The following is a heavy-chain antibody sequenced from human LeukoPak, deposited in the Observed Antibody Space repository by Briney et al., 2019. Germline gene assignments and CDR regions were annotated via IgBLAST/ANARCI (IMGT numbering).Heavy chain of an antibody. CDR3: ARVSGGSSADPYYDFWSGRRRRYYFDY. CDR2: INHSGST. D-gene: IGHD3-3*01. V-gene: IGHV4-34*01. CDR1: GGSFSGYY. J-gene: IGHJ4*02. Sequence: PSETLSLTCAVYGGSFSGYYWSWIRQPPGKGLEWIGEINHSGSTNYNPSLKSRVTISVDTSKNQFSLKLSSVTAADTAVYYCARVSGGSSADPYYDFWSGRRRRYYFDYWGQGTLVTVSS.